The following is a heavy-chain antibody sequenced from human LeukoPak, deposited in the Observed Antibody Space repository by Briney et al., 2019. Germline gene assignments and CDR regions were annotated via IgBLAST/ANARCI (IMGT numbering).Heavy chain of an antibody. D-gene: IGHD6-13*01. Sequence: PGGSLRLSCAASGFTFSSYAMSWVRQAPGKGLECVSAISGSSGSTYYADSVRGRFTISRDNAKNSLYLQMNSLRAEDTAVYYCARIGAGSSRDYWGQGTLVTVSS. CDR1: GFTFSSYA. J-gene: IGHJ4*02. V-gene: IGHV3-23*01. CDR2: ISGSSGST. CDR3: ARIGAGSSRDY.